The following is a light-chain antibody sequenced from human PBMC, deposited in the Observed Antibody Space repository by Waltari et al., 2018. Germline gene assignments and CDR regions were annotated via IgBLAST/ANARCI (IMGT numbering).Light chain of an antibody. CDR1: QSVLHSPVNKDY. CDR3: QQYHSPPYT. Sequence: DIVMTQSPDSLAVSLGDRATINCKSSQSVLHSPVNKDYLAWFQQRPGQPPKLLIYWASTRESGVPDRFSGSGSGTDFTLTISSLQAEDVAVYYCQQYHSPPYTFGQGTKLEIK. J-gene: IGKJ2*01. V-gene: IGKV4-1*01. CDR2: WAS.